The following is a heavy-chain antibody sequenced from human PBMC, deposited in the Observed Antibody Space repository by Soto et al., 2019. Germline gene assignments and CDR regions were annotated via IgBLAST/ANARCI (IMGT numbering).Heavy chain of an antibody. Sequence: QVQLVQSGAEVKKPGASVKVSCKASGYTFTSYDINWVRQATGQGLEWMGWMNPNSGNTGYAQKFQGRVTMTRNTSISTAYMELSSLRSEDTAVYYCARGAAEYSSSSGGEWFDPWGQGNLVTVSS. CDR1: GYTFTSYD. V-gene: IGHV1-8*01. D-gene: IGHD6-6*01. CDR3: ARGAAEYSSSSGGEWFDP. J-gene: IGHJ5*02. CDR2: MNPNSGNT.